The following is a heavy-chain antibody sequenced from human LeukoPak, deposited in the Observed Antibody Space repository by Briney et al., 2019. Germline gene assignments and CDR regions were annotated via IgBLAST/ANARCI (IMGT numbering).Heavy chain of an antibody. Sequence: SETLPLTCAVYGGSFSGYYWSWIRQPPGKGLEWIGEINHSGSTNYNPSLKSRVTISVDTSKNQFSLKLSSVTAADTVVYYCARAKYCSGGSCYHLDYWGQGTLVTVSS. CDR2: INHSGST. D-gene: IGHD2-15*01. CDR1: GGSFSGYY. J-gene: IGHJ4*02. V-gene: IGHV4-34*01. CDR3: ARAKYCSGGSCYHLDY.